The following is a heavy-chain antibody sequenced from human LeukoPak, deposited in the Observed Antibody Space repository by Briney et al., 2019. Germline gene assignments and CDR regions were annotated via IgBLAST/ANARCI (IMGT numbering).Heavy chain of an antibody. V-gene: IGHV3-30*04. CDR3: ARDGTFGSGSYSLPFDY. CDR1: GFTFTNYA. J-gene: IGHJ4*02. D-gene: IGHD3-10*01. Sequence: PGGSLRLSCAASGFTFTNYAMHWVRQAPGKGLEWAAVISYDGSGKYYADSVKGRFTISRDNSKNTLYLRMNSLRAEDTAVYYCARDGTFGSGSYSLPFDYWGQGTLVTVSS. CDR2: ISYDGSGK.